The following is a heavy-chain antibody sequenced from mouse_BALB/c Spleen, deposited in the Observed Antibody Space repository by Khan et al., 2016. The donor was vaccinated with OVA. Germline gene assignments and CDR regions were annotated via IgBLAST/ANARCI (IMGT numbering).Heavy chain of an antibody. J-gene: IGHJ2*01. V-gene: IGHV1S132*01. CDR3: AREETWYYFDY. Sequence: QVQLKQSGAELVRPGASVKLSCKTSGYNFTSYWIHWVKQRPGQGHEWIARIYPGTDNTSYNEKFKDKATLTSDTSSSTAYMQLSSLKSEDSAVYFCAREETWYYFDYWGQGTTLTVSS. CDR1: GYNFTSYW. CDR2: IYPGTDNT.